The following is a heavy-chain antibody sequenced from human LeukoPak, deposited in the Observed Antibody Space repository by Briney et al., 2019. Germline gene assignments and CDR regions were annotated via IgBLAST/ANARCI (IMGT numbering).Heavy chain of an antibody. D-gene: IGHD1-26*01. V-gene: IGHV3-33*01. J-gene: IGHJ4*02. Sequence: GGSLRLSCAASGFTFSSYGMHWVRQAPGKGLEWVAVIWYDGSNKYYADSVKGRFTISRGNAKNTLYLQMNSLGAGDTAVYYCTREDFYVGAQDYWGQGTLVAVSS. CDR2: IWYDGSNK. CDR3: TREDFYVGAQDY. CDR1: GFTFSSYG.